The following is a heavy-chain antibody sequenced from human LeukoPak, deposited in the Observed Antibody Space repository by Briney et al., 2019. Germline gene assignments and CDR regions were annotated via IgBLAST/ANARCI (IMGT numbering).Heavy chain of an antibody. Sequence: GGSLRLSCAASGFTFSSYDMHWVRQATGKGLEWVSAIGTAGDTYYPGSVKGRFTISRENAKNSLYLQMNSLRAGDTAVYYCARALSSSGWDNWFDPWGQGTLVTVSS. D-gene: IGHD6-25*01. CDR3: ARALSSSGWDNWFDP. CDR2: IGTAGDT. J-gene: IGHJ5*02. V-gene: IGHV3-13*01. CDR1: GFTFSSYD.